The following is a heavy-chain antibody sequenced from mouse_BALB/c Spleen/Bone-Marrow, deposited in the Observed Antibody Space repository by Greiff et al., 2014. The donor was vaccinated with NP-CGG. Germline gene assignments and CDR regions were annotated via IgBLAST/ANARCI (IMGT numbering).Heavy chain of an antibody. CDR2: IHPSDSET. V-gene: IGHV1-61*01. Sequence: QVQLKQSGAELVRPGASVKLSCKASGYSFTSYWMNWVKQRPGQGLEWIGMIHPSDSETRLNQKFKDKATLTVDKSSSTAYMQHSSPTSEDSAVYYCARRDYGYDRDWYFDVWGAGTTVTVSS. D-gene: IGHD2-2*01. CDR1: GYSFTSYW. J-gene: IGHJ1*01. CDR3: ARRDYGYDRDWYFDV.